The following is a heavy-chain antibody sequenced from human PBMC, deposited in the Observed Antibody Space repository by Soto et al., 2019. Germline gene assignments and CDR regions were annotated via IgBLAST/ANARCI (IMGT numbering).Heavy chain of an antibody. Sequence: SVKVSYKASGGTFSSYAFRLVRQAPGQGLEWMGGIIPIFGTANYAQKFQGRVTITADESTSTAYMELSRLRSEDTAVYYCARPKYQLYYYYGMDVWGQGTTVTVSS. CDR1: GGTFSSYA. CDR3: ARPKYQLYYYYGMDV. J-gene: IGHJ6*02. V-gene: IGHV1-69*13. CDR2: IIPIFGTA. D-gene: IGHD2-2*01.